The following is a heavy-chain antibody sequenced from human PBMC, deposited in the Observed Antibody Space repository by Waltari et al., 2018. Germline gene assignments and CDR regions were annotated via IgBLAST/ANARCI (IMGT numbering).Heavy chain of an antibody. CDR1: GFPFSRDW. J-gene: IGHJ4*02. CDR2: IKHDGTTK. D-gene: IGHD5-12*01. V-gene: IGHV3-7*01. Sequence: EIQVVEPGGGLVQPGGSLRLSCTASGFPFSRDWMSWVRQAPGKGLEWVANIKHDGTTKFYLDSVKGRFTISRDNAQNTVYLQMNSLRVEDTALYYCARAVDVADYWGQGTLVTVSS. CDR3: ARAVDVADY.